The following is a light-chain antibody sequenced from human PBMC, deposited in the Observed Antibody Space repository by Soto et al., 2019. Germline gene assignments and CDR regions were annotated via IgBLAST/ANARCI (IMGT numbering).Light chain of an antibody. CDR1: QTIGNIF. J-gene: IGKJ2*01. CDR3: HQYSSAPYT. CDR2: GAS. Sequence: EIVLTQSPGTLSLSPGERATLSCRASQTIGNIFLFWYQQKPGQAPRLLIYGASSRATGIPDRFSGSGSGTDFTLTINRLEPEDFAVYYCHQYSSAPYTFGQGTNLEIK. V-gene: IGKV3-20*01.